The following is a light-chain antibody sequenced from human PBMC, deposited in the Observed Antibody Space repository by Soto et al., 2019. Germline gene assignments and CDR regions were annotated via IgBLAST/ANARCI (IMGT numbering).Light chain of an antibody. J-gene: IGKJ5*01. CDR1: QRVSTW. V-gene: IGKV1-5*03. CDR3: QQYNSYSIT. CDR2: KAS. Sequence: DIQMTQSPSTLSASVGDRVTITCRASQRVSTWLAWYQQKPGKAPKRLIYKASSLESGVPSRFSGSGSGTEFTLTISSLQPDDFATYYCQQYNSYSITFGQGTRLESK.